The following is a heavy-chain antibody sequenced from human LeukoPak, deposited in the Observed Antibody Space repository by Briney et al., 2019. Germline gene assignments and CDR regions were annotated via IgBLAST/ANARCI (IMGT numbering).Heavy chain of an antibody. D-gene: IGHD3-22*01. CDR2: ISAYNGNT. CDR3: ARLGDGYYYDSSGYPPDY. J-gene: IGHJ4*02. CDR1: GYTFTSYG. V-gene: IGHV1-18*01. Sequence: ASVKVSCKASGYTFTSYGISWVRQAPGQGLEWMGWISAYNGNTNYAQKLQGRVTMTTDTSTSTAYMGLRSLRSDDTAVYYCARLGDGYYYDSSGYPPDYWGQGTLVTVSS.